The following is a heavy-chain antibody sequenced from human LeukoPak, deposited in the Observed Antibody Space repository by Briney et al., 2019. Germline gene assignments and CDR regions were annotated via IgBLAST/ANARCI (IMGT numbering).Heavy chain of an antibody. CDR1: GYTFTSYY. CDR2: INPSGGST. V-gene: IGHV1-46*01. Sequence: ASVKVSCKASGYTFTSYYMHWVRQAPGQGLEWMGIINPSGGSTSYAQKFQGRVTMTRDTSTSTVYMELSSLRSEDTAVYYCARGRNYGGNSAGEENYFDYWGQGTLVTVSS. CDR3: ARGRNYGGNSAGEENYFDY. J-gene: IGHJ4*02. D-gene: IGHD4-23*01.